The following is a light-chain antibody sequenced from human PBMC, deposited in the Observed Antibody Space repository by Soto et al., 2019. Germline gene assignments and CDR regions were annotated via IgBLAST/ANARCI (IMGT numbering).Light chain of an antibody. J-gene: IGKJ4*01. Sequence: DIQMTQSPSSVSVSVGDRVTITCRASQDISSWVAWYQQKPGKAPKVLIYAAASLQSGVPSRFSGSGSGTDFTLTISSLKPEDSATYYCQQAKTFPLTFGVGTKVEVK. V-gene: IGKV1D-12*01. CDR1: QDISSW. CDR3: QQAKTFPLT. CDR2: AAA.